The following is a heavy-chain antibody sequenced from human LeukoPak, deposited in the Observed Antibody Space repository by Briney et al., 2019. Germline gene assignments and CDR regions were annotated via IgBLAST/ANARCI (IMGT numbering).Heavy chain of an antibody. CDR1: GGSFSGYY. CDR2: INHSGST. D-gene: IGHD3-22*01. J-gene: IGHJ4*02. CDR3: ASRKVTQYYYDSSGYYNDY. Sequence: SETLSLTCAVYGGSFSGYYWSWIRQPPGKGLEWIGEINHSGSTNYNPSLKSRVTISVDTSKNQFSLKLSSVTAADTAVYYCASRKVTQYYYDSSGYYNDYWGQGTLVTVSS. V-gene: IGHV4-34*01.